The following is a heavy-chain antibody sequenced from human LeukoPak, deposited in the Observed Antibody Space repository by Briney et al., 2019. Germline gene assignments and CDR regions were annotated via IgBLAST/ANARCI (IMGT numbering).Heavy chain of an antibody. J-gene: IGHJ3*02. CDR1: GFTFSSYW. V-gene: IGHV3-7*03. CDR2: INQDGSEK. D-gene: IGHD3-10*01. CDR3: ERDAAWFGELLDAFDI. Sequence: GGSLRLSCAASGFTFSSYWMSWVRQAPGKGLEWVANINQDGSEKYYVDSVKGRFTISRDNAKNSLYLQMNSLRAEDTAVYYCERDAAWFGELLDAFDIWGQGTMVPVSS.